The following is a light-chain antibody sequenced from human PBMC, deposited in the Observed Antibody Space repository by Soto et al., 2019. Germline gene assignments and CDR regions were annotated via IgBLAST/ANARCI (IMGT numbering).Light chain of an antibody. CDR1: QTVSSG. CDR3: QQRSYWPPYT. Sequence: EIVLTQSPGTLSVSPGERATVSCRASQTVSSGFLAWYQQKVGQAPRLLIYEASNRATGIPARFSGSGSGTDFTLTISSLESEDSAVYYCQQRSYWPPYTFGQGTKVDI. J-gene: IGKJ2*01. V-gene: IGKV3-11*01. CDR2: EAS.